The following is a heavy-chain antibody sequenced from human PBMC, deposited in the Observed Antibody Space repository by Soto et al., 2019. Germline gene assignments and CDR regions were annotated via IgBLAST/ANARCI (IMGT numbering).Heavy chain of an antibody. V-gene: IGHV4-31*03. D-gene: IGHD2-2*01. CDR2: IYYSGST. CDR1: ARSINSVGYY. J-gene: IGHJ6*02. Sequence: PSEALSLHCTVSARSINSVGYYWIWILYHPEKGLEWIGYIYYSGSTYYNPSLKSRVTISVDTSKNQFSLKLSSVTAADTAVYYCARDRCSSTNCDFGMDVWGQGPTVTVSS. CDR3: ARDRCSSTNCDFGMDV.